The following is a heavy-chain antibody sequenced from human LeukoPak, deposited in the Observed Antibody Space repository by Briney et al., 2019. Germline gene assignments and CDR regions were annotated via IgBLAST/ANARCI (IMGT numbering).Heavy chain of an antibody. Sequence: GASVKVSCKASGGTFSSYAISWVRQAPGQGLEWMGRIIPILGIANYAQKFQGRVTITADKSTSTAYMELSSLRSEDTAVYYCAREESYSSSWFSYSSGGYYFDYWGQGTLVTVSS. V-gene: IGHV1-69*04. D-gene: IGHD6-13*01. CDR2: IIPILGIA. J-gene: IGHJ4*02. CDR3: AREESYSSSWFSYSSGGYYFDY. CDR1: GGTFSSYA.